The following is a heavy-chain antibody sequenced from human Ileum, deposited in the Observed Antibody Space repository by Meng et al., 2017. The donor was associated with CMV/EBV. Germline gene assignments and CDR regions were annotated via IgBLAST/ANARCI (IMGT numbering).Heavy chain of an antibody. Sequence: QGQRQEPGPGLVTPSETLSLTCTVTGGSISSGTYYWAWIRQSPGKGLEWIGSIYYSGSTYDNPSLKSRVTMSVDTSRNQFSLKLTSMTAADTAVYYCARASPQRRFLSYWGQGTLVTGSS. J-gene: IGHJ4*02. CDR1: GGSISSGTYY. CDR3: ARASPQRRFLSY. CDR2: IYYSGST. D-gene: IGHD3-3*01. V-gene: IGHV4-39*07.